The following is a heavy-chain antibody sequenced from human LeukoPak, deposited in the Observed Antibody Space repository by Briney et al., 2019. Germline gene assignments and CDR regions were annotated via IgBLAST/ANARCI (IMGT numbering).Heavy chain of an antibody. CDR3: ARGSGATYSSSWYLDY. CDR2: IRSSSSFI. J-gene: IGHJ4*02. CDR1: GFTFSSYS. D-gene: IGHD6-13*01. Sequence: GGSLRLSCAASGFTFSSYSMNWVRQAPGKGREWVSHIRSSSSFIYNADSVKGRFTISRDNAKNSLYLQMNSLRAEDTAVYYCARGSGATYSSSWYLDYWGQGTLVTVSS. V-gene: IGHV3-21*01.